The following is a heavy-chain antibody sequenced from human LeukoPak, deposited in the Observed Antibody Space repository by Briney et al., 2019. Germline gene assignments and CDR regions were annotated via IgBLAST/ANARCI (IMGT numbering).Heavy chain of an antibody. J-gene: IGHJ4*02. Sequence: TGGSLRLSCTAPGFTFNNYAMSWVRQAPGKGLEWVSAISGSGGSTYYADSVKGRFTISRDNSKNTLYLQMNSLRAEDTAVYYCAKDAIVLMVRRFDYWGQGTLVTVSS. D-gene: IGHD2-8*01. CDR1: GFTFNNYA. CDR3: AKDAIVLMVRRFDY. CDR2: ISGSGGST. V-gene: IGHV3-23*01.